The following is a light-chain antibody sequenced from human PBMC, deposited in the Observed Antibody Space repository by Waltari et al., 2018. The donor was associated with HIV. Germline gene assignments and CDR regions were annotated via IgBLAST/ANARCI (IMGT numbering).Light chain of an antibody. J-gene: IGKJ5*01. V-gene: IGKV3-20*01. CDR3: QQYGSSRA. CDR1: QSVSSSY. CDR2: GAS. Sequence: PGTLSLSPGERATLSCRASQSVSSSYLAWYQQKPGQAPRLLIYGASSRATGIPDRFSGSGSGTDFTLTISRLEPEDFAVYYCQQYGSSRAFGQGTRLEIK.